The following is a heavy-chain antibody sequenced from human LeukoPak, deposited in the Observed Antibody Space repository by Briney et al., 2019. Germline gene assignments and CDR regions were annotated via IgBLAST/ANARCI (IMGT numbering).Heavy chain of an antibody. V-gene: IGHV3-48*01. Sequence: GGSLRLSCAASGFTFSSYSMNWVRQTPGKGLEWVSYISSSSTIYYADSVKGRFTISRDNAKNSLYLQMNSLRAEDTAVCYCARGQEVPAAGTIDYWGQGTLVTVSS. CDR2: ISSSSTI. CDR1: GFTFSSYS. CDR3: ARGQEVPAAGTIDY. D-gene: IGHD6-13*01. J-gene: IGHJ4*02.